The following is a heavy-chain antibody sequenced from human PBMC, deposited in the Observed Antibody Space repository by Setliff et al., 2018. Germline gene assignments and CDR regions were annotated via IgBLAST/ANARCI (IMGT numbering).Heavy chain of an antibody. CDR1: GGTFSSSA. CDR2: IIPIFGTA. CDR3: ARGITGTTNYYYGMDV. Sequence: SVKVSCKASGGTFSSSAISWVRQAPGQGLEWMGGIIPIFGTANYAQKFQGRVTITTDESTSTAYMELSSLRFEDTAVYYCARGITGTTNYYYGMDVWGQVTTVTVSS. V-gene: IGHV1-69*05. D-gene: IGHD1-7*01. J-gene: IGHJ6*02.